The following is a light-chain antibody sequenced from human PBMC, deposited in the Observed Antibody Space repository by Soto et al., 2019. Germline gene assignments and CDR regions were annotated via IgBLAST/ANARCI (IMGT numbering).Light chain of an antibody. CDR1: NSDIGNYNY. J-gene: IGLJ3*02. CDR2: DVS. V-gene: IGLV2-11*01. Sequence: QSVLTQPRSVSGSPGQSVTISCTGTNSDIGNYNYVSWYQQHPGKAPKVMISDVSNRPSGVPDRFSGSKSGNTASLTISGLQAEDEADYYCCSYPGSHTWVFGGGTQLTVL. CDR3: CSYPGSHTWV.